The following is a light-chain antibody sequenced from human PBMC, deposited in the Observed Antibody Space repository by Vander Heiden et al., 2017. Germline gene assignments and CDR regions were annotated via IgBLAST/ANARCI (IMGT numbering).Light chain of an antibody. V-gene: IGLV1-44*01. CDR1: GSYFGSNA. Sequence: QSVLTPPPSASGTRGQIVTISSSASGSYFGSNAVNWYQQLPLTAPQLLIYRNNPRPSVVPDRFSGSKCGTSASLASSGLQSEDEADYYCAAWDDSLNGVVFGGGTKVTV. CDR2: RNN. CDR3: AAWDDSLNGVV. J-gene: IGLJ2*01.